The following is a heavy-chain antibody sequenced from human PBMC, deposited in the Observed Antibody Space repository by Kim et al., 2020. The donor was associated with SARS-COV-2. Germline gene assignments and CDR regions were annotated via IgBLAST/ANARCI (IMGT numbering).Heavy chain of an antibody. CDR2: FDPEDGET. CDR1: GYTLTELS. CDR3: ATNSLGYYGSGSPWAFDI. D-gene: IGHD3-10*01. J-gene: IGHJ3*02. Sequence: ASVKVSCKVSGYTLTELSMHWVRQAPGKGLEWMGGFDPEDGETIYAQKFQGRVTMTEDTSTDTAYMELSSLRSEDTAVYYCATNSLGYYGSGSPWAFDIWGQGTMVTVSS. V-gene: IGHV1-24*01.